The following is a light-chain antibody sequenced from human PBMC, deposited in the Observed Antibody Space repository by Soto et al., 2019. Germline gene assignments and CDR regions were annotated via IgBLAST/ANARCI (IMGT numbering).Light chain of an antibody. CDR1: SSDVGGYNY. CDR3: SSYTSNSTWV. V-gene: IGLV2-14*01. J-gene: IGLJ3*02. CDR2: EVS. Sequence: QSALTQPASVSGSPGQSITISSTGTSSDVGGYNYVSWYQQYPGKAPKFMIYEVSNRPSGVSNRFSGSKSGNTASLTISGLQAEDEADYYCSSYTSNSTWVFGGGTKVTVL.